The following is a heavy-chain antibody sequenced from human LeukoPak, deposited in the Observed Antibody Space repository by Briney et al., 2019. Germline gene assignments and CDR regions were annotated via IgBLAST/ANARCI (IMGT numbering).Heavy chain of an antibody. D-gene: IGHD6-6*01. CDR1: GFTFSSYA. CDR2: ISGSGGST. Sequence: PGGSLRLSCAASGFTFSSYAMSWVRQAPGKGLEWVSAISGSGGSTYYADSVKGRFTISRDNSKNTLYLQMNSLRAEDTAVYYCAKVAARFFGLGPALDYWGQGTLVTVSS. CDR3: AKVAARFFGLGPALDY. V-gene: IGHV3-23*01. J-gene: IGHJ4*02.